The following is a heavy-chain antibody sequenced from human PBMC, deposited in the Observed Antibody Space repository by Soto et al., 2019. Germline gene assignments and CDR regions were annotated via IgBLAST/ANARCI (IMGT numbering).Heavy chain of an antibody. D-gene: IGHD6-13*01. V-gene: IGHV4-34*01. J-gene: IGHJ4*02. Sequence: NPSETLSLTCAVYGGSFSGYYWSWIRQPPGKGLEWIGEINHSGSTNYNPSLKSRVTISVDTSKNQFSLKLSSVTAADTAVYYCARGILHSSSWYGLDYWGQGTLVTVSS. CDR2: INHSGST. CDR1: GGSFSGYY. CDR3: ARGILHSSSWYGLDY.